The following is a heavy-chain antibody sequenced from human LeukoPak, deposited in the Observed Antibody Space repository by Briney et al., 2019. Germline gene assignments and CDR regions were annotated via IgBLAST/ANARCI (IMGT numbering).Heavy chain of an antibody. J-gene: IGHJ4*02. CDR2: IYHSGST. CDR1: GGSISSGGYS. CDR3: ASGGVTTDYFDY. Sequence: PSETLSLTCAVSGGSISSGGYSWSWIRQPPGKGLEWIGYIYHSGSTYYNPSLKSRVTISEDRSKNQFSLKLSSVTAADTAVYYCASGGVTTDYFDYWGQGTLVTVSS. V-gene: IGHV4-30-2*01. D-gene: IGHD4-17*01.